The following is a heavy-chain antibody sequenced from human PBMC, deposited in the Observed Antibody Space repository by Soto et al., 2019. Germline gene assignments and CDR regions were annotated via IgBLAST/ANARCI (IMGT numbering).Heavy chain of an antibody. CDR2: ISYDGSNK. Sequence: QVQLVESGGGVVQSGRSLRLSCAASGFTFSTYGMHWVRQAPGKGLEWVAVISYDGSNKYYADSVKGRFTISRDNSKDMLFLQMNSLRAEDTAVYYCAKIIRRYGSGYDYWGQGTLVTVSP. CDR3: AKIIRRYGSGYDY. D-gene: IGHD3-10*01. CDR1: GFTFSTYG. J-gene: IGHJ4*02. V-gene: IGHV3-30*18.